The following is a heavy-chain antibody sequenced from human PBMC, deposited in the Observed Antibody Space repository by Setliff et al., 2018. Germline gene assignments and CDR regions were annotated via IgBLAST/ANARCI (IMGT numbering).Heavy chain of an antibody. CDR1: GLTFSDYY. CDR2: ISSSGSTI. D-gene: IGHD3-10*01. Sequence: LRLSCAAAGLTFSDYYMRWIRQTPGKGLEWVSYISSSGSTIYYADSVKGRFTISRDNAKNSLYLQMNSLRAEDTAVYYCARDTMVRGVIIPGMDYWGQGTLVTVSS. CDR3: ARDTMVRGVIIPGMDY. V-gene: IGHV3-11*04. J-gene: IGHJ4*02.